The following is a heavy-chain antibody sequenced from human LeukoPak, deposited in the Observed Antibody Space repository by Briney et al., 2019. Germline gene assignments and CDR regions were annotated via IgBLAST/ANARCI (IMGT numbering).Heavy chain of an antibody. J-gene: IGHJ4*02. CDR2: IYTEGTT. CDR3: ASEGD. V-gene: IGHV3-66*02. Sequence: GGSLRLSCAVSGFTFSSNYFSWVRQAPGKGLEWVSVIYTEGTTYYADSVKGRFIISRDNSKNTVYLQMNSLRVEDTAVYYCASEGDWGQGTLVTVSS. CDR1: GFTFSSNY. D-gene: IGHD3-16*01.